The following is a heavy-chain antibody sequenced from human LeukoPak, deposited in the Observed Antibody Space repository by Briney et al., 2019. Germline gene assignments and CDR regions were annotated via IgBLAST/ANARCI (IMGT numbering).Heavy chain of an antibody. V-gene: IGHV4-59*01. Sequence: SETLSLTCTVSGGSISSYYWSWIRQPPGKGLEWIGHIYYSGSTNYNPSLKSRVTISVDTSKNQFSLKLSSVTAADTAVYYCARVGGYCSGGSCSDAFDIWGQGTMVTVSS. J-gene: IGHJ3*02. CDR1: GGSISSYY. CDR2: IYYSGST. D-gene: IGHD2-15*01. CDR3: ARVGGYCSGGSCSDAFDI.